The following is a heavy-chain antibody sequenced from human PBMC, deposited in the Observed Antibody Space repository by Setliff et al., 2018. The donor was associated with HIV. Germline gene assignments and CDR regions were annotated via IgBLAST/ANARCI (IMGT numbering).Heavy chain of an antibody. CDR3: AAQDLDLVKYYYMDY. D-gene: IGHD2-21*01. CDR1: GGSISRSTHH. CDR2: LSSKGQA. Sequence: SETLSLTCTVSGGSISRSTHHWAWIRQPPGKGLEWIGALSSKGQAYYNPSLKSRVAISIESSKNLFSLRLDSLTAADTAVYYCAAQDLDLVKYYYMDYWGPGALVTV. V-gene: IGHV4-39*07. J-gene: IGHJ4*02.